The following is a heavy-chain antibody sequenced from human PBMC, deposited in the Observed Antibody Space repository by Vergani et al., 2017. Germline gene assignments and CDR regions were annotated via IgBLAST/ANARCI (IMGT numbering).Heavy chain of an antibody. D-gene: IGHD2/OR15-2a*01. CDR2: IGYDGRIK. J-gene: IGHJ6*03. V-gene: IGHV3-30*02. CDR1: GFSFNTYG. CDR3: AKELGGCNSISCSYYMDV. Sequence: QVQLVETGGGVVQPGGSLRLYCATSGFSFNTYGAHWVRQAPGKGLEWVAFIGYDGRIKYNVDSVKGRFTISRDTSKKTLSLQMRSLRADDTAVYYCAKELGGCNSISCSYYMDVWGKGTTVTV.